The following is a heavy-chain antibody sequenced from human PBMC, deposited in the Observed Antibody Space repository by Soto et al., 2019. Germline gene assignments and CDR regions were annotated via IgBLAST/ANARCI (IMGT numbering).Heavy chain of an antibody. D-gene: IGHD3-22*01. CDR1: GGSISSSSYY. J-gene: IGHJ5*02. Sequence: LSLTCTVSGGSISSSSYYWGWIRQPPGKGLEWIGSIYYSGSTYYNPSLKSRVTISVDTSKNQFSLKLSSVTAADTAVYYCAREPMTDRNWFDPWGQGTLVTVSS. CDR3: AREPMTDRNWFDP. V-gene: IGHV4-39*01. CDR2: IYYSGST.